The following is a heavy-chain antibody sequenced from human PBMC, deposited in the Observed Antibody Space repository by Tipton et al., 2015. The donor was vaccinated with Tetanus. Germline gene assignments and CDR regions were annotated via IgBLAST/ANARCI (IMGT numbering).Heavy chain of an antibody. CDR3: ARGKWWLDP. D-gene: IGHD2-8*01. CDR2: IKGDGSEK. CDR1: GFTFSNYW. J-gene: IGHJ5*02. V-gene: IGHV3-7*04. Sequence: SLRLSCAGSGFTFSNYWMNWVRRAPGKGLEWVANIKGDGSEKYYVDSVKGRFTISRDNAKNSLHLQMNTLRAEDTALYYCARGKWWLDPWGQGTLITVSS.